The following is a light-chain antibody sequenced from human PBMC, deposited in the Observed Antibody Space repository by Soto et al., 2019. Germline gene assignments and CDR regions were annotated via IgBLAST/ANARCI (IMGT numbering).Light chain of an antibody. CDR3: SSYTSSSTPCV. CDR1: SSDVGGYNS. Sequence: QSALTQPASESGSPGQSITISCTGTSSDVGGYNSVSWYQQHPGKAPKLMIYEVSNRPSGVSNRFSGSKSGNTASLTISGLQPEDEADYYCSSYTSSSTPCVFGTGTKLTVL. J-gene: IGLJ1*01. CDR2: EVS. V-gene: IGLV2-14*01.